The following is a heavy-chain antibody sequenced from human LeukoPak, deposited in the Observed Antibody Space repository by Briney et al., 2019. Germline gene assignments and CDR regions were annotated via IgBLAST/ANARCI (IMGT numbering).Heavy chain of an antibody. CDR3: ARDQALTIFGVAYIYYGMDV. CDR1: GYTFTSYY. V-gene: IGHV1-46*01. Sequence: GASVKVSFKASGYTFTSYYMHWVRQAPGQGLEWMGIINPSGGSTSYAQKFQGRVTITRDTSTSTVYMELSSLRSEDTAVYYCARDQALTIFGVAYIYYGMDVWGQGTTVTVSS. D-gene: IGHD3-3*01. CDR2: INPSGGST. J-gene: IGHJ6*02.